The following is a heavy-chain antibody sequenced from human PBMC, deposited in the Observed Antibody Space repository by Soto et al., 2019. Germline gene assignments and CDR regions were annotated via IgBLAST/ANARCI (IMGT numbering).Heavy chain of an antibody. CDR1: GFPFTTYG. D-gene: IGHD3-10*01. J-gene: IGHJ4*02. CDR3: VGGQYYFDY. V-gene: IGHV3-30*03. CDR2: ISHDGSNK. Sequence: QVQLVESGGGVVQPGRSLRLSCAASGFPFTTYGMHWVREGPGKGLEWVAVISHDGSNKYYADSVKGRFTISRDNSKNTLYLQMNRLRPEDTALYYCVGGQYYFDYRGQGTLVTVSS.